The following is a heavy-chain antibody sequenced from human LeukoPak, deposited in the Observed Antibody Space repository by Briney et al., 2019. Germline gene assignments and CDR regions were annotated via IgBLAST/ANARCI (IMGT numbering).Heavy chain of an antibody. CDR3: AKMKGWRLYDYCMDV. CDR1: GFAFSSFA. D-gene: IGHD2-15*01. Sequence: GGSLRLSCVASGFAFSSFAMSWVRQAPGKGLEWVSGLTGSGSTYHADSVKGRFTISRDNSKNTLSLQMNSLRAEDTAVYYCAKMKGWRLYDYCMDVWGQGTTATVSS. V-gene: IGHV3-23*01. J-gene: IGHJ6*02. CDR2: LTGSGST.